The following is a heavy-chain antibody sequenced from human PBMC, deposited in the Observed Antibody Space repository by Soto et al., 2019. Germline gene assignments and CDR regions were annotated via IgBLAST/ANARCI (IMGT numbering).Heavy chain of an antibody. D-gene: IGHD2-15*01. J-gene: IGHJ6*02. Sequence: SETLSVTCAVSGGSISSSNWWSWVRQPPGKGLEWIGEIYHSGSTNYNPSLKSRVTISVDKSKNQFSLKLSSVTAADTAVYYCARAGRGYCSGGSCYSGLHGMDVWGQGTTVTVSS. CDR3: ARAGRGYCSGGSCYSGLHGMDV. CDR1: GGSISSSNW. CDR2: IYHSGST. V-gene: IGHV4-4*02.